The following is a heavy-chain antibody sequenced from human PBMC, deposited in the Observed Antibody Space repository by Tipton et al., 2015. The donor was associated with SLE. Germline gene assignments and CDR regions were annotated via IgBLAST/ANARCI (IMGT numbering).Heavy chain of an antibody. V-gene: IGHV5-51*03. CDR3: ARSTERINWFDP. CDR1: GYGFTNYW. CDR2: IFPDDSDT. J-gene: IGHJ5*02. Sequence: QLVQSGAEVKKPGESLRISCETSGYGFTNYWIGWVRQMPGKGLEWMGFIFPDDSDTRYSPSFQGQVTISADKSVTTAYLQWSSLKASDTAMYYCARSTERINWFDPWGQGTQVTVSS. D-gene: IGHD1-1*01.